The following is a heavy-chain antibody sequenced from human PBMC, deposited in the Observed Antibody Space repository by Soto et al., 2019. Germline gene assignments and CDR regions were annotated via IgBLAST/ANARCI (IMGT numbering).Heavy chain of an antibody. V-gene: IGHV3-21*01. CDR1: GFTFSSYS. J-gene: IGHJ4*02. CDR2: ISSSSSYI. CDR3: ARDIDGSLSFDY. Sequence: VQLVESGGGLVKPGGSLRLSCAASGFTFSSYSMNWVRQAPGKGLEWVSSISSSSSYIYYADSVKGRFTISRDNAKNSLYLQMNSLRAEDTAVYYCARDIDGSLSFDYWGQGTLVTVSS. D-gene: IGHD2-15*01.